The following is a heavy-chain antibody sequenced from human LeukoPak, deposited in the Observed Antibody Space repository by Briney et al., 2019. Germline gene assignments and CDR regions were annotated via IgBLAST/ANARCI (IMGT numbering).Heavy chain of an antibody. CDR3: ASLQVRIQLWFRTGDFDY. Sequence: GGSLRLSCAVSGFTFSKAWMSWVRQTPGKGLEWVGRILSNIDGGTTDYAAPVKGRFTISRDDSKSTLYLQMNSLTTEDTAVYYCASLQVRIQLWFRTGDFDYWGQGTLVTVSS. CDR1: GFTFSKAW. D-gene: IGHD5-18*01. V-gene: IGHV3-15*01. CDR2: ILSNIDGGTT. J-gene: IGHJ4*02.